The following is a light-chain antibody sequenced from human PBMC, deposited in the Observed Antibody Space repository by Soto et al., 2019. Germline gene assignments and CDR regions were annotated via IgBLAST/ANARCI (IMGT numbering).Light chain of an antibody. CDR1: QSISSY. Sequence: DIQMTQSPSSLSSSVGDRFTISFLSSQSISSYLNWYQQKPGKAPKLLIYAASSLQSGVPSRFSGSGSGTDFTLTISSLQPEDFATYYCQQSYSTPLGLTFGGGTKVDIK. V-gene: IGKV1-39*01. J-gene: IGKJ4*01. CDR3: QQSYSTPLGLT. CDR2: AAS.